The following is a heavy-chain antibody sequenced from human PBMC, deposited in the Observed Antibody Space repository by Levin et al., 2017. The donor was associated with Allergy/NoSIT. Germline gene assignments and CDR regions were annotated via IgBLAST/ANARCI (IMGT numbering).Heavy chain of an antibody. CDR3: ARGGYDILTGYYPLDY. D-gene: IGHD3-9*01. CDR2: IYYSGST. CDR1: GGSISSGGYY. V-gene: IGHV4-31*03. Sequence: SETLSLTCTVSGGSISSGGYYWSWIRQHPGKGLEWIGYIYYSGSTYYNPSLKSRVTISVDTSKNQFSLKLSSVTAADTAVYYCARGGYDILTGYYPLDYWGQGTLVTVSS. J-gene: IGHJ4*02.